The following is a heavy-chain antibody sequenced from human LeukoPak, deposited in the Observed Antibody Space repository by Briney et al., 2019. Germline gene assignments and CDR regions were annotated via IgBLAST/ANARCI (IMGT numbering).Heavy chain of an antibody. Sequence: ASVKVSCKASGGTFSSYAISWVRQAPGQGLEWMGGIIPIFGTANYAQKFQGRVTITADESTSTAYMELSSLRSEDTAVYYRARAEGCSGGSCYGSLEMDVWGQGTTVTVSS. V-gene: IGHV1-69*13. J-gene: IGHJ6*02. CDR3: ARAEGCSGGSCYGSLEMDV. D-gene: IGHD2-15*01. CDR2: IIPIFGTA. CDR1: GGTFSSYA.